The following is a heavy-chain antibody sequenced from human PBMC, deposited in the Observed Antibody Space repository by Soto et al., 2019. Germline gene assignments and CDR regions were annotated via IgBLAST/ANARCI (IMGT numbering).Heavy chain of an antibody. J-gene: IGHJ3*02. CDR2: IKSKTDGGTT. Sequence: EVQLVESGGGLVKPGGSLRLSCAASGFTFSNAWMSLVRQPPGKGLEWVGRIKSKTDGGTTDYAAPVKGRFTISRDDSKNTLYLQMNSLKTEDTAVYYCTTEFIVVVIKNVHDAFDIWGQGTMVTVSS. CDR1: GFTFSNAW. CDR3: TTEFIVVVIKNVHDAFDI. D-gene: IGHD3-22*01. V-gene: IGHV3-15*01.